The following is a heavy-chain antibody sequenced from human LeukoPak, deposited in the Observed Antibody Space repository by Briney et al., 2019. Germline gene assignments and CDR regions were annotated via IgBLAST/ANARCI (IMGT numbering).Heavy chain of an antibody. CDR3: AKRSDYGNNGNYFDS. CDR2: ISGRDTNT. V-gene: IGHV3-23*01. J-gene: IGHJ4*02. D-gene: IGHD4-17*01. Sequence: GGSLRLSCAASDFTVSSNYMSWVRQAPGKGLEWASAISGRDTNTYYADSVKGRFTISRDNSKNTLFLQMSSLRAEDTATYYCAKRSDYGNNGNYFDSWGQGTPVTVSS. CDR1: DFTVSSNY.